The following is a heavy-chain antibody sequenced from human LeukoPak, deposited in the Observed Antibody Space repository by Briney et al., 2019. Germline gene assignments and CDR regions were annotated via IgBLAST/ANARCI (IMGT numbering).Heavy chain of an antibody. Sequence: PGGSLRLSCAASGFTFSDYNMNWVRQAPGKGLEWVSYITNGGSSIHHADSVKGRFTISRDNAKKTLYLQMNSLRAEDTAVYYCARSIGLTGGGVDVWGQGTTVTVSS. D-gene: IGHD3-9*01. CDR1: GFTFSDYN. V-gene: IGHV3-11*01. CDR3: ARSIGLTGGGVDV. CDR2: ITNGGSSI. J-gene: IGHJ6*02.